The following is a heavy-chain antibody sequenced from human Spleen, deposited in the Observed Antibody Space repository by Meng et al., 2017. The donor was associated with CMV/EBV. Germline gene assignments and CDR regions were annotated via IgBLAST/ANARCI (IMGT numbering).Heavy chain of an antibody. Sequence: GESLKISCAASGFTFNTYWMHWVRQAPGKGLVWVSRITSDGSSTSYADSVKGRFTISRDNAKNTLYLQMNSLRAEDAAVYFCARDLWEDSGYDYYYGMDVWGQGTTVTVSS. D-gene: IGHD5-12*01. CDR1: GFTFNTYW. CDR2: ITSDGSST. J-gene: IGHJ6*02. CDR3: ARDLWEDSGYDYYYGMDV. V-gene: IGHV3-74*01.